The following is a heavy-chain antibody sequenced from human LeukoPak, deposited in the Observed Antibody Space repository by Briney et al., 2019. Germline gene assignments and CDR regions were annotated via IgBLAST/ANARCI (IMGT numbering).Heavy chain of an antibody. J-gene: IGHJ4*02. D-gene: IGHD3-10*01. V-gene: IGHV3-30*04. Sequence: GRSLRLSCAASGFTFSSYAMHWVRQAPGKGLEWVAVISYDGSNKYYADSVKGRFTISRDNSKNTLYLQMNSLRAEDTAVYYCARELRERGSGSYYKRSFDYWGQGTLATVSS. CDR1: GFTFSSYA. CDR3: ARELRERGSGSYYKRSFDY. CDR2: ISYDGSNK.